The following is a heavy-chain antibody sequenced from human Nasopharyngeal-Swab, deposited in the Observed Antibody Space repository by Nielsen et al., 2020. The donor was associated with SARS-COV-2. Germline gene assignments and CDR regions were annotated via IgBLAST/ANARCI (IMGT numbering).Heavy chain of an antibody. CDR3: ARATAVRGVTDAFDI. Sequence: SETLSLTCTVSGYSISSGYYLGWIRQPPGKGLEWLGSIYHSGSTYYNPSLKSRVTISVDTSKNQFSLKLSSVTAADTAVYYCARATAVRGVTDAFDIWGQGTMVTVSS. CDR1: GYSISSGYY. D-gene: IGHD3-10*02. J-gene: IGHJ3*02. V-gene: IGHV4-38-2*02. CDR2: IYHSGST.